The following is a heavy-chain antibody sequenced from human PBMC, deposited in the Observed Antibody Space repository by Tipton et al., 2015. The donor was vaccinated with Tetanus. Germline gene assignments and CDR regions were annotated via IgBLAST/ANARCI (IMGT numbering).Heavy chain of an antibody. CDR3: AGWELLNWNAFDI. J-gene: IGHJ3*02. Sequence: TLSLTCTVSGGSISTYHWNWFRLSPGKGLEWIGYIDYFGSTKINPSLNSRATISVDTSRNQFSLKLTSVTAADTAVYYCAGWELLNWNAFDIWGQGTGVTVSA. D-gene: IGHD2-15*01. CDR2: IDYFGST. CDR1: GGSISTYH. V-gene: IGHV4-59*07.